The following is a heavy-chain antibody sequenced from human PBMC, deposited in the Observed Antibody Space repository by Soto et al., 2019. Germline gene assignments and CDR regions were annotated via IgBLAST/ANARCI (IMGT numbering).Heavy chain of an antibody. CDR2: ISGSGGST. CDR1: VFTFSSYA. V-gene: IGHV3-23*01. J-gene: IGHJ4*02. D-gene: IGHD3-3*01. CDR3: AKDLRFLEWLLNDY. Sequence: VSLRLSCAASVFTFSSYAMSWVRQAPGKGLEWVSAISGSGGSTYYADSVKGRFTISRDNSKNTLYLQMNSLRAEDTAVYYCAKDLRFLEWLLNDYWGQGTRVTVS.